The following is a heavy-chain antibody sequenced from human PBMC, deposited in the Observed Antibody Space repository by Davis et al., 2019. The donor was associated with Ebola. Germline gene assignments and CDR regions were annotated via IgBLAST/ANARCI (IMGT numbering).Heavy chain of an antibody. CDR1: GFTFSSYS. Sequence: GGSLRLSCAASGFTFSSYSMNWVRQAPGKGLEWVSSISSSSSYIYYADSVKGRFTISRDNAKNSLYLQMNSLRAEDTAVYYCARAAYYDFWSGYYWDYYYGMDVWGQGTTVTVSS. D-gene: IGHD3-3*01. CDR2: ISSSSSYI. J-gene: IGHJ6*02. V-gene: IGHV3-21*01. CDR3: ARAAYYDFWSGYYWDYYYGMDV.